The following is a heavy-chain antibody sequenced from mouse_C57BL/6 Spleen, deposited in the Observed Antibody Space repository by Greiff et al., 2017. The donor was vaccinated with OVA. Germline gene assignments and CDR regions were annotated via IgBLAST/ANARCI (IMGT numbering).Heavy chain of an antibody. J-gene: IGHJ3*01. CDR3: ARELGFAY. V-gene: IGHV5-4*01. CDR1: GFTFSSYA. CDR2: ISDGGSYT. Sequence: EVQLVESGGGLVKPGGSLKLSCAASGFTFSSYAMSWVRQTPEKRLEWVATISDGGSYTYYPDNVKGRFTISRDNAKNNLYLQMSHLKSEDTAMYYCARELGFAYWGQGTLVTVSA. D-gene: IGHD4-1*01.